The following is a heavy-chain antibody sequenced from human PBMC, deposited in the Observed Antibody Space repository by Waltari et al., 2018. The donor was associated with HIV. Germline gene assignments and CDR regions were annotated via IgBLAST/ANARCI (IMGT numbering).Heavy chain of an antibody. V-gene: IGHV4-34*01. CDR2: INHSGST. CDR3: ARGLSYDYVWGSYRLYAFDI. Sequence: QVQLQQWGAGLLKPSETLSLTCAVYGGSFSGCYWSWIRQPPGKGPEWIGEINHSGSTNYNPSLKSRVTISVDTSKNQFSLKLSSVTAADTAVYYCARGLSYDYVWGSYRLYAFDIWGQGTMVTVSS. J-gene: IGHJ3*02. CDR1: GGSFSGCY. D-gene: IGHD3-16*02.